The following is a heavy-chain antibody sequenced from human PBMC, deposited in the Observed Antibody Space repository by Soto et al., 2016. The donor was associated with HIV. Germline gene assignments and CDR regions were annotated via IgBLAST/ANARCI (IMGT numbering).Heavy chain of an antibody. CDR2: IWYDGSNK. J-gene: IGHJ4*02. Sequence: VQLVESGGGVVQPGRSLRLSCAASGFTFSSYGMHWVRQAPGKGLEWVAVIWYDGSNKYYADSVKGRFTISRDNSKNTLYLQMNSLRAEDMAAYYCARDRYYYASGSGPPGDYWGQGTLVTVSS. D-gene: IGHD3-10*01. CDR3: ARDRYYYASGSGPPGDY. CDR1: GFTFSSYG. V-gene: IGHV3-33*01.